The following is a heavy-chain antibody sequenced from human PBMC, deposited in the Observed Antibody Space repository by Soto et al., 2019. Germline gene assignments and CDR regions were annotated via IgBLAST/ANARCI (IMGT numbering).Heavy chain of an antibody. J-gene: IGHJ5*02. CDR2: IYYSGST. D-gene: IGHD2-21*02. CDR3: ARASTVVTHSGSYNLFDP. CDR1: GGSISSNY. Sequence: QVQLQESGPGLVKPSETLSLTCTVSGGSISSNYWCWIRQPPGKGLEWIGYIYYSGSTNYNPSLQSRVTISVDTSKNQFSLKRSSVPAADTAVYYCARASTVVTHSGSYNLFDPWGQGTLVTVSS. V-gene: IGHV4-59*01.